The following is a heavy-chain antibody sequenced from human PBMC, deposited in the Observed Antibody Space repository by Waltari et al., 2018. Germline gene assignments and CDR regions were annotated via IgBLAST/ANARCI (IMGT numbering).Heavy chain of an antibody. Sequence: QLQLQESGPGLVKPSGTLSLTCAVSGYSMRRTAWWSWVRQSPGKGLEWIGQVQRSGRTNYNPSFASRVTISVDTSTNHFSLKVTSATAADTAVYFCARDRGRGIYLDSWGQGTLVTVSP. D-gene: IGHD2-15*01. CDR2: VQRSGRT. CDR1: GYSMRRTAW. V-gene: IGHV4-4*02. J-gene: IGHJ4*02. CDR3: ARDRGRGIYLDS.